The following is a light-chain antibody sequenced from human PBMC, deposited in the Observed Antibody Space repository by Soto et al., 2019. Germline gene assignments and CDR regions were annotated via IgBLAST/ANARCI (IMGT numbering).Light chain of an antibody. CDR1: GSDVGGYNY. CDR3: SSYAGSNNLV. V-gene: IGLV2-8*01. J-gene: IGLJ2*01. CDR2: EVS. Sequence: QSALTQPPSASGSPGQSVTISCTGTGSDVGGYNYVSWYQQHPGKAPKLMIYEVSKRPSGVPDRFSGSKSGNTASLTVSGLQADDEADYYCSSYAGSNNLVFGGGTQLTFL.